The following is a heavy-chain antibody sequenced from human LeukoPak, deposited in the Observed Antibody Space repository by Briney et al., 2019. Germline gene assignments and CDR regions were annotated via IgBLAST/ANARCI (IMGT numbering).Heavy chain of an antibody. Sequence: ASVTVSCKASGGTFSSYAISWVRQAPGQGLEWMGGIIPMFGTANCAQKFQGRVTITADESTSTAYMELSSLRSEDTAVYYCARGGYYDSSGYYPVGYYFDYWGQGTLVTVSS. V-gene: IGHV1-69*13. CDR2: IIPMFGTA. D-gene: IGHD3-22*01. CDR1: GGTFSSYA. CDR3: ARGGYYDSSGYYPVGYYFDY. J-gene: IGHJ4*02.